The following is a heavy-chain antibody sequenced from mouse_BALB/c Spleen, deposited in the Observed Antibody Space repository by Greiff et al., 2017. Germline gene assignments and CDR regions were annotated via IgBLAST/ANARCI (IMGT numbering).Heavy chain of an antibody. Sequence: DVQLVESGGGLVKPGGSLKLSCAASGFTFSDYYMYWVRQTPEKRLEWVATISDGGSYTYYPDSVKGRFTISRDNAKNNLYLQMSSLKSEDTAMYYCARSPYDHYAMDYWGQGTSVTVSS. CDR2: ISDGGSYT. V-gene: IGHV5-4*02. J-gene: IGHJ4*01. D-gene: IGHD2-3*01. CDR3: ARSPYDHYAMDY. CDR1: GFTFSDYY.